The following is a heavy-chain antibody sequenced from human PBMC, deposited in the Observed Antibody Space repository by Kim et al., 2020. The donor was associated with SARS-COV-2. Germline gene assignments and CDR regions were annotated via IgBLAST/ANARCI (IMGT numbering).Heavy chain of an antibody. Sequence: GGSLRLSCVASGFTFSSHEMSWVRQTPGKGLEWVAYISASGDTIYYADSAKRRFTISRDDAKSSVYLQMNSLGADDTAVYYCARGPRRVAVVGVFDHWGQGTLVSVSS. CDR2: ISASGDTI. V-gene: IGHV3-48*03. D-gene: IGHD6-19*01. J-gene: IGHJ4*02. CDR3: ARGPRRVAVVGVFDH. CDR1: GFTFSSHE.